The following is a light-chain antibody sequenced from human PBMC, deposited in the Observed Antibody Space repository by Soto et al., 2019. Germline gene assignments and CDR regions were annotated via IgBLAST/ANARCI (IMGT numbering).Light chain of an antibody. CDR1: QGISSY. CDR2: TAS. V-gene: IGKV1-9*01. J-gene: IGKJ1*01. Sequence: DIQLNQSPSFLSASVGDRVTITCRASQGISSYLAWYQQKPGKAPNLLIYTASTVQSGVPSRFSGSGSGTEFTLTISSLQPEDFATYYCQQLKSYPWTFGQGTKVEIK. CDR3: QQLKSYPWT.